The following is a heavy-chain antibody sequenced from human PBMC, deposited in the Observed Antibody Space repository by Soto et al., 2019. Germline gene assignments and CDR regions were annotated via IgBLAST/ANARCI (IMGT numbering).Heavy chain of an antibody. CDR2: IYYSGST. CDR3: AIESGTLGTKTRWFDP. V-gene: IGHV4-59*08. CDR1: GGSISSYY. J-gene: IGHJ5*02. D-gene: IGHD4-17*01. Sequence: PSETLSLTCTVSGGSISSYYWSWIRQPPGKGLEWIGYIYYSGSTNYNPSLKSRVTISVDTSKNQFSLKLSSVTAADTAVYYCAIESGTLGTKTRWFDPWGQGTLVTVSS.